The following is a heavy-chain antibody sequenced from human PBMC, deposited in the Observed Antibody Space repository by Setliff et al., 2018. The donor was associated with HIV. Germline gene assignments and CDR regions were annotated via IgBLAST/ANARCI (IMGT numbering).Heavy chain of an antibody. Sequence: ASVKVSCKSSGYTFTAHHIHWVRQAPGQGPEWMGWIIPKSGETSYAEKFRGRFTMTTDTSTSTAYMELRSLRSDDTAVYYCARGGYGWGDLGPVLDYWGQGTLVTVSS. CDR3: ARGGYGWGDLGPVLDY. D-gene: IGHD5-12*01. CDR2: IIPKSGET. J-gene: IGHJ4*02. CDR1: GYTFTAHH. V-gene: IGHV1-2*02.